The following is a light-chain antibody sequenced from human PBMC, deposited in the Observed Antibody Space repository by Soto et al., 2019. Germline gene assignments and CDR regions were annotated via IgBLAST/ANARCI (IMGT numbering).Light chain of an antibody. CDR2: DVS. V-gene: IGLV2-14*01. CDR3: SSYTSSNTYV. Sequence: QSVLTQPASVSGSPGQSITISCTGTSSDVGGYNYVSWYQQHPGKAPKLMIYDVSNRPSGVSNRFSGSKSGNTASLTISGLQAEDEADHYCSSYTSSNTYVFGTGTKVTVL. CDR1: SSDVGGYNY. J-gene: IGLJ1*01.